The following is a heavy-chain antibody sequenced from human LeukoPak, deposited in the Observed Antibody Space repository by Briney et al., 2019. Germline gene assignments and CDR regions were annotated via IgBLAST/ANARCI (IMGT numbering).Heavy chain of an antibody. V-gene: IGHV3-7*01. CDR1: GFKFSESW. CDR2: IKPDESEE. CDR3: ATYKNWVAGDV. J-gene: IGHJ6*02. Sequence: GESLRLSCAASGFKFSESWMSWVRQAPGKGPEWVANIKPDESEEHYVDSVKGRFTVSRDNRRNSLFLQMNSLRVEDTAVYYCATYKNWVAGDVWGQGTTVSVSS. D-gene: IGHD1-14*01.